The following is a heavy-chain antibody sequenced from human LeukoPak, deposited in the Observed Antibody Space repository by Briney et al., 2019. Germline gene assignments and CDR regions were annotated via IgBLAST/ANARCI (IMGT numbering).Heavy chain of an antibody. CDR3: ARERGGDYIDF. Sequence: GSLRLSCAASAFTVNSDSMSWVRHAPGEGLEWVSVIYSGGSTYYADSVKGRFTISRDNSKNTLYLQMNSLRAEDTAVYYCARERGGDYIDFWGQGTLVTVSS. CDR1: AFTVNSDS. D-gene: IGHD3-10*01. CDR2: IYSGGST. J-gene: IGHJ4*02. V-gene: IGHV3-66*01.